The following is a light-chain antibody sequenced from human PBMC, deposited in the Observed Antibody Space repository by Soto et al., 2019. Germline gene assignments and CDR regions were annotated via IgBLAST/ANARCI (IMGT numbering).Light chain of an antibody. CDR3: QKYNGEFT. J-gene: IGKJ3*01. Sequence: DIQTTQSPSTLSASVGDRVTITCRASQSISSWLAWYQQKPGKAPKLLIYDASSLESGVPSRFSGSGSGTDFTLTISSLQPEDVATYYCQKYNGEFTFGPGTKVEIK. CDR1: QSISSW. V-gene: IGKV1-5*01. CDR2: DAS.